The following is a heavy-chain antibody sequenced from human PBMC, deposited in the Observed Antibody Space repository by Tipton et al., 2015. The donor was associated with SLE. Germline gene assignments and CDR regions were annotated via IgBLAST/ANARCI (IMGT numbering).Heavy chain of an antibody. CDR3: ASRPPTRDYFDY. V-gene: IGHV4-59*01. D-gene: IGHD2-15*01. CDR1: GGSISSYY. CDR2: IYYSGST. J-gene: IGHJ4*02. Sequence: TLSLTCTVSGGSISSYYWSWIRQPPGKGLEWIGYIYYSGSTNYNPSLKSRVTISVDTSKNQFSLKLSSVTAADTAVYYCASRPPTRDYFDYWGQGTLVTVSS.